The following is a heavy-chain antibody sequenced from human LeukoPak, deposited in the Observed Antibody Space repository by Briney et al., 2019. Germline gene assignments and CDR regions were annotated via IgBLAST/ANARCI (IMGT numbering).Heavy chain of an antibody. CDR2: IRYDGSNK. V-gene: IGHV3-30*02. D-gene: IGHD3-3*01. CDR3: ARERYYDFWSGPGAFDY. J-gene: IGHJ4*02. CDR1: GFTFSSYG. Sequence: GGSLRLSCAASGFTFSSYGMHWVRQAPGKGLEWVAFIRYDGSNKYYADSVKGRFTISRDNSKNTLYLQMNSLRAEDTAVYYCARERYYDFWSGPGAFDYWGQGTLVTVSS.